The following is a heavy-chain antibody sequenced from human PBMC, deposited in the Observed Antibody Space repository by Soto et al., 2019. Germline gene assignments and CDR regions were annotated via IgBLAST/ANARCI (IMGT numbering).Heavy chain of an antibody. CDR1: CGSISSGGYY. CDR3: ARQGYYGSGSYPNFDY. CDR2: IYYSGST. D-gene: IGHD3-10*01. J-gene: IGHJ4*02. V-gene: IGHV4-31*03. Sequence: KPSETLSLTCTVSCGSISSGGYYWSWIRQHPGKGLEWIGYIYYSGSTYYNPSLKSRVTTSVDTSKNQFSLKLSSVTAADTAVYYCARQGYYGSGSYPNFDYWGQGTLVTVSS.